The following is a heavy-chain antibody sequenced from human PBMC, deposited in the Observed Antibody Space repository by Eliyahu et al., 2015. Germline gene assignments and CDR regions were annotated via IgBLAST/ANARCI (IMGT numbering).Heavy chain of an antibody. Sequence: QVQLVESGGGVVQPGRSLRLSCXASGFXVXSYGIHWVRQAPSKGXQWVAXIWADGSNEYYADSVNGRFTISRDKSKNTVSLQMNSLRAEDTAVYYCARDSDTSGQHWFFDIWGRGTQVTVPS. CDR1: GFXVXSYG. CDR3: ARDSDTSGQHWFFDI. D-gene: IGHD3-22*01. J-gene: IGHJ2*01. CDR2: IWADGSNE. V-gene: IGHV3-33*01.